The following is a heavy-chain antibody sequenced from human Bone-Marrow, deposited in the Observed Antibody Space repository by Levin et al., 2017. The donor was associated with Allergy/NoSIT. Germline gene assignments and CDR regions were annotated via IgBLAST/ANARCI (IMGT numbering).Heavy chain of an antibody. J-gene: IGHJ4*02. CDR3: TKGQWTSSVDYFDF. Sequence: CVVSGFTFDDYAMHWVRQVPGKGLEWVSGITLNSGRMGYADSVKGRFTISRDNAKNSLYLQMNSLRGEDTALYYCTKGQWTSSVDYFDFWGQGTLVTVSS. CDR1: GFTFDDYA. V-gene: IGHV3-9*01. D-gene: IGHD2-2*01. CDR2: ITLNSGRM.